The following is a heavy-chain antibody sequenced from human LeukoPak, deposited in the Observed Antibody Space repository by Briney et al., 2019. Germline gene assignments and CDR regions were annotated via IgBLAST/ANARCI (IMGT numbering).Heavy chain of an antibody. CDR1: GFTFSSYA. CDR2: IFGSGTT. Sequence: GGSLRLCCAASGFTFSSYAMSWVRQATGKGLEWVSGIFGSGTTYYTDSVKGRFTISRDNSKNTLYLQMSSLRAEDTAIYYCAKTLGIAATHPSNWGQGALVTVSS. V-gene: IGHV3-23*01. CDR3: AKTLGIAATHPSN. J-gene: IGHJ4*02. D-gene: IGHD6-25*01.